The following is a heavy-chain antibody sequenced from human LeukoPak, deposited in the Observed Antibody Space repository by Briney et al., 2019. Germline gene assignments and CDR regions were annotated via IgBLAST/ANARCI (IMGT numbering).Heavy chain of an antibody. CDR1: GYTFTSYY. CDR2: INPSGGST. Sequence: ASVKVSCKASGYTFTSYYTHWVRQAPGQGLEWMGIINPSGGSTSYAQKFQGGVTMTRDTSTSTVYMELSSLRSEDTAVYYCARESARWLQSFDYWGQGTLVTVSS. V-gene: IGHV1-46*01. D-gene: IGHD5-24*01. CDR3: ARESARWLQSFDY. J-gene: IGHJ4*02.